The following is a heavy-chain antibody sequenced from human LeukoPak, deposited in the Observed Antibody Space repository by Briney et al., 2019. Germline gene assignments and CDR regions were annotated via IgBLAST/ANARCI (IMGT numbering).Heavy chain of an antibody. D-gene: IGHD3-3*02. CDR3: ARALALPRVDY. J-gene: IGHJ4*02. Sequence: ASVKVSCQASLYTFPGYYLHWVRQAPGPGLEWMGWINPNSGGTNYAQKFQGRITMTRDTSISTAYMELSRLRSDDTAVYYCARALALPRVDYWGQGTLVTVSS. V-gene: IGHV1-2*02. CDR1: LYTFPGYY. CDR2: INPNSGGT.